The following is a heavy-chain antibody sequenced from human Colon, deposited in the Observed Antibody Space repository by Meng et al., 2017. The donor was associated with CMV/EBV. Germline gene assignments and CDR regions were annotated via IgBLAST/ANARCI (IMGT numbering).Heavy chain of an antibody. D-gene: IGHD6-19*01. V-gene: IGHV1-46*01. J-gene: IGHJ4*02. Sequence: ASVKVSCKASGYTFTNYYMHWVRQAPGQGYEWMGAINSSGGSTSHAQKFQGRLTMTRDTSTSTVYMELSSLRSEDTAVYYCARTDAESSGWYGGLDYWGQGTLVTVSS. CDR2: INSSGGST. CDR1: GYTFTNYY. CDR3: ARTDAESSGWYGGLDY.